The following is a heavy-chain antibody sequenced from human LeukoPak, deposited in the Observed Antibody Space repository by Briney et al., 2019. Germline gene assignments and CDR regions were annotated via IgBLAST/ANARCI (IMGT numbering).Heavy chain of an antibody. CDR1: GFTFSTYS. Sequence: GGSLRLSCAASGFTFSTYSMNWVRQAPGKGLEWVAVISYDGSNKYYADSVKGRFTISRDNSKNTLYLQMNSLRAEDTAVYYCARDRYSYGQFDYWGQGTLVTVSS. CDR3: ARDRYSYGQFDY. D-gene: IGHD5-18*01. CDR2: ISYDGSNK. V-gene: IGHV3-30*03. J-gene: IGHJ4*02.